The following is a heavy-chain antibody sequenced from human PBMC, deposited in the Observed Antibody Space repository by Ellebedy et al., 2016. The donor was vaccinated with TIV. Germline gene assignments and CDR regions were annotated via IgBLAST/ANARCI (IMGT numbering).Heavy chain of an antibody. CDR2: ISSSSSYI. Sequence: GESLKISXAASGFTFSSYSMNWVRQAPGKGLEWVSSISSSSSYIYYADSVRGRFTISRDNAKNSLYLQMNSLRAEDTAVYYCARDRGQWLGGEPFGYWGQGTLVTVSS. V-gene: IGHV3-21*01. CDR3: ARDRGQWLGGEPFGY. J-gene: IGHJ4*02. D-gene: IGHD6-19*01. CDR1: GFTFSSYS.